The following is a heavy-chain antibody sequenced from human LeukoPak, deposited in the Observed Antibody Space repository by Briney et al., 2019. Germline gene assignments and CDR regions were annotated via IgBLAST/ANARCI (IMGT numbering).Heavy chain of an antibody. V-gene: IGHV4-34*01. J-gene: IGHJ4*02. CDR1: GGSFGGYY. Sequence: SETLSLTCAVYGGSFGGYYWSWIRQPPGKGLEWIGEINHSGSTNYNPSLKSRVTISVDTSKNQFSLKLSSVTAADTAVYYCASQYSGTRSDYWGQGTLVTVSS. CDR2: INHSGST. D-gene: IGHD1-26*01. CDR3: ASQYSGTRSDY.